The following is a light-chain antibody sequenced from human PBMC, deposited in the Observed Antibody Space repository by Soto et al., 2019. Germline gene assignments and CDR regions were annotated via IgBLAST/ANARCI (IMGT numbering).Light chain of an antibody. V-gene: IGLV2-8*01. CDR1: SSDVGGYNY. J-gene: IGLJ1*01. CDR2: EVS. Sequence: QSALTQPPSASGSPGQSVTISCTGTSSDVGGYNYVSWYQQHPGKAPKLMIYEVSKRPSGVPDRFSGSKSGNTASLTVSGLQAEDEADYYCSSYAGSKSFVFGNGTKLTVL. CDR3: SSYAGSKSFV.